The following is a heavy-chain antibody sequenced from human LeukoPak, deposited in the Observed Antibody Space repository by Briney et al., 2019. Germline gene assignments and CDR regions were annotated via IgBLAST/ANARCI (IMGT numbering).Heavy chain of an antibody. CDR2: IGSSSSYI. J-gene: IGHJ6*03. Sequence: TPGGSLRLSCTAGGFTFTSYGKHWVRQAPGKGLEWVSSIGSSSSYIYYADSVKGRFTISRDNAKNSLYLQMNSLRAEDTAVYYCARVSELFWSGHFYYYMDDWGKGPTVTVSS. D-gene: IGHD3-3*01. V-gene: IGHV3-21*01. CDR3: ARVSELFWSGHFYYYMDD. CDR1: GFTFTSYG.